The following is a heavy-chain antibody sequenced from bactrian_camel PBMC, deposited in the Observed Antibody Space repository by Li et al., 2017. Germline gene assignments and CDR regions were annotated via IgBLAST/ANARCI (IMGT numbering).Heavy chain of an antibody. CDR1: GYTVSSNC. Sequence: HVQLVESGGGSVQAGGSLRLSCLVSGYTVSSNCMAWFRQGPGKEREAIASIYSGGGRTLYGDSVQGRFTISQDAATDTVYLQMNSLKPGDTAMYYCAALPRASLYACNSYTIKFGVHKEGTQVTVS. CDR2: IYSGGGRT. V-gene: IGHV3S1*01. J-gene: IGHJ4*01. D-gene: IGHD1*01.